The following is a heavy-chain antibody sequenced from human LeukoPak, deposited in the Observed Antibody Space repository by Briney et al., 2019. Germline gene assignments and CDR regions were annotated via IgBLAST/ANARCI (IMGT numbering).Heavy chain of an antibody. Sequence: PSETLSLTCAVYGGSFSGYYWSWIRQPPGKGLEWIGEINHSGSTNYNPSLKSRVTISVDTSKNQFFLKLSSVTAADTAVYYCARGRYDFWSGYYSLFDYWGQGTLVTVSS. CDR1: GGSFSGYY. D-gene: IGHD3-3*01. CDR3: ARGRYDFWSGYYSLFDY. V-gene: IGHV4-34*01. CDR2: INHSGST. J-gene: IGHJ4*02.